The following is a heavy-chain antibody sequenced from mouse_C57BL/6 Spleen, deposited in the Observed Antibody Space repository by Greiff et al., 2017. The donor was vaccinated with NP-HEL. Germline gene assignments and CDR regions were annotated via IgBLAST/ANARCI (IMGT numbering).Heavy chain of an antibody. Sequence: VQLQQSGPELVKPGASVKISCKASGYAFSSSWMNWVKQRPGKGLEWIGRIYPGDGDPNYNGKFKGKATLTADKSSSTAYMQLSSLTSEDSAVYFCAGYGNYEFAYWGQGTLVTVSA. CDR3: AGYGNYEFAY. CDR1: GYAFSSSW. J-gene: IGHJ3*01. V-gene: IGHV1-82*01. D-gene: IGHD2-1*01. CDR2: IYPGDGDP.